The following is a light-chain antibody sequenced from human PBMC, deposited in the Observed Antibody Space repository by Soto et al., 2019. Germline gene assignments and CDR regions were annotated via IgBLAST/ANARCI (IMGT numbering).Light chain of an antibody. J-gene: IGKJ1*01. V-gene: IGKV3-20*01. Sequence: EIILSQSPFTLSLSPMKRTTIRCMACQSISSSYLAWYQQRPGQAPRLLIYGASSRATGIPDRFIGSGSGTDFTLTITGLEPEDFAVYYCQQFHISRTFGQGTKVDI. CDR2: GAS. CDR1: QSISSSY. CDR3: QQFHISRT.